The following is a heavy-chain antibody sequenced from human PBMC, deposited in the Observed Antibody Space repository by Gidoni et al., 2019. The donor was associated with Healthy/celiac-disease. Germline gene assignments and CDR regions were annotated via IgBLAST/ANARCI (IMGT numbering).Heavy chain of an antibody. CDR1: GSAFSSYS. Sequence: EVQLVESGGGLVQPGGSLRLSCAAWGSAFSSYSMNWVRQAPGKWLEWVSYISSSSSTIYYADSVKGRFSISIDNAKNSLYLQMNCLRDEDTAVYYCARERSRAVNTDFGYWGQGTLVTVSS. D-gene: IGHD3-10*01. J-gene: IGHJ4*02. CDR3: ARERSRAVNTDFGY. V-gene: IGHV3-48*02. CDR2: ISSSSSTI.